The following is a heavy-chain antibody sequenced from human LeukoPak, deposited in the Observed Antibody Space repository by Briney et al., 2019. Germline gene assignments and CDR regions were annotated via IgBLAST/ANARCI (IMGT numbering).Heavy chain of an antibody. V-gene: IGHV3-23*01. D-gene: IGHD3-3*01. J-gene: IGHJ1*01. Sequence: PGGSLRLSCAAPGFTFSSYAMSWVPQAPGKGLEWVSAISGSGGSTYYADSAKDRFTISRDNSKNTLYLQMKSLREEDAAVYYCAKREEYDGFQHWGQGTLVTVSS. CDR2: ISGSGGST. CDR1: GFTFSSYA. CDR3: AKREEYDGFQH.